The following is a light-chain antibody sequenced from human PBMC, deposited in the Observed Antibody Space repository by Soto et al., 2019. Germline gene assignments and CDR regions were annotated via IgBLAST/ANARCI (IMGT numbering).Light chain of an antibody. CDR1: SSDVGGYNY. CDR3: SSYTSSSTLVV. CDR2: DVS. Sequence: QSVLTQPASVSGSPGQSITISCTGTSSDVGGYNYVSWYQQHPGKAPKLMIYDVSNRPSGVSYRFSGSKSGNTASLTISGLQAEDEADSYCSSYTSSSTLVVFGGGTKVTVL. J-gene: IGLJ2*01. V-gene: IGLV2-14*01.